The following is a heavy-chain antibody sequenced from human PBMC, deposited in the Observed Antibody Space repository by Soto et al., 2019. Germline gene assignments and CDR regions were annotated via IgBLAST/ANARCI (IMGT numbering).Heavy chain of an antibody. Sequence: QVQLQESGPGLVKPSQTLSLTCTVSGGSISSGGYYWSWIRQHPGKGLEWIGYIYYSGSTYYNPSRKSRVTISVDTSKNQFSLKLSSVTAAHTAVYYCARGIGYDTLEGAFDIWGQGTMVTVSS. CDR2: IYYSGST. CDR1: GGSISSGGYY. CDR3: ARGIGYDTLEGAFDI. V-gene: IGHV4-31*03. D-gene: IGHD3-22*01. J-gene: IGHJ3*02.